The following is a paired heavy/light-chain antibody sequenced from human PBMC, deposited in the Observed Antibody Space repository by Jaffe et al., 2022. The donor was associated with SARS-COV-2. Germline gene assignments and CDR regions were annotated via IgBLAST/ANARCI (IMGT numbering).Heavy chain of an antibody. CDR2: MSNDGSYK. CDR1: GFTFNNYA. D-gene: IGHD4-17*01. V-gene: IGHV3-30*18. Sequence: QVQLVESGGGVVQPGRSLRLSCVASGFTFNNYAMHWVRQAPGKGLEWVALMSNDGSYKRYADSVRGRLTITRDNSKSTFYLQMNSLKTEDTAVYYCAKEVLKTVTMKNYFYYGMDVWGQGTTVTVSS. CDR3: AKEVLKTVTMKNYFYYGMDV. J-gene: IGHJ6*02.
Light chain of an antibody. CDR1: QGLIKY. Sequence: DIQMTQSPSSLSASVGDRVTIACRASQGLIKYLAWYQQKPGKAPKLLIYAASTLQSGVPSRFSGSGSGTDFTLTITSLQPEDVATYYCQKYDSAPFTFGGGTKVEIK. J-gene: IGKJ4*01. CDR2: AAS. V-gene: IGKV1-27*01. CDR3: QKYDSAPFT.